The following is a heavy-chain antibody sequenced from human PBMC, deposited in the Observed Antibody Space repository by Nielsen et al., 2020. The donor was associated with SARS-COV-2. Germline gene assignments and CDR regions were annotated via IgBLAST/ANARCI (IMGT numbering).Heavy chain of an antibody. D-gene: IGHD6-13*01. CDR3: ARGMDIAAAGTMGYYYGMDV. J-gene: IGHJ6*02. Sequence: GGSLRLSCAASGFTFSSYDMHWVRQATGKGLEWVSAIGTAGDTYYPGSVKGRFTISRENAKNSLYLQMNSLRAGDTAVYYCARGMDIAAAGTMGYYYGMDVWGQGTTVTVSS. CDR1: GFTFSSYD. CDR2: IGTAGDT. V-gene: IGHV3-13*04.